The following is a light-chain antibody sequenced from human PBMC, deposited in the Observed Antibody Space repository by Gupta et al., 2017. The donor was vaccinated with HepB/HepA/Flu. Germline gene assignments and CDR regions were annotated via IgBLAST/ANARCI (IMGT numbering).Light chain of an antibody. Sequence: DIQLTQSPSFLSASVGDRVTVTCRASQGISNYLAWYQQKPGKAPKLLIYAASTLQSGVPSRFSGSGSGTEFTLTISSLQLEDFATYYRQQLNSSPGDTFGQGTKLQVK. J-gene: IGKJ2*01. CDR2: AAS. V-gene: IGKV1-9*01. CDR3: QQLNSSPGDT. CDR1: QGISNY.